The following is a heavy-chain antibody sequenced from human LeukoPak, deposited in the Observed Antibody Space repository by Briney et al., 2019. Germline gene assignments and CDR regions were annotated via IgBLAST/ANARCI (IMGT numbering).Heavy chain of an antibody. D-gene: IGHD1-14*01. CDR1: GGSFSGYY. CDR3: ARGYRAVRRVNWFDP. J-gene: IGHJ5*02. Sequence: SETLSLTCAVYGGSFSGYYWSWIRQPPGKGLEWIGEINHSGSTNYNPSLKSRVTISVDTFKNQFSLKLSSVTAADTAVYYCARGYRAVRRVNWFDPWGQGTLVTVSS. V-gene: IGHV4-34*01. CDR2: INHSGST.